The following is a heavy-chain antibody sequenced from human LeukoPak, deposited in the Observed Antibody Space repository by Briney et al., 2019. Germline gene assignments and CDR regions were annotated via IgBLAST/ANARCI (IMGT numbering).Heavy chain of an antibody. D-gene: IGHD2-2*01. V-gene: IGHV3-9*03. CDR1: GFTFSSYA. CDR3: AKDVALRGYCSSTSCFDAFDI. J-gene: IGHJ3*02. Sequence: PGGSLRLSCAASGFTFSSYAMHWVRQAPGKGLEWVSGISWNSGSIGYADSVKGRFTISRDNAKNSLYLQMNSLRAEDMALYYCAKDVALRGYCSSTSCFDAFDIWGQGTMVTVSS. CDR2: ISWNSGSI.